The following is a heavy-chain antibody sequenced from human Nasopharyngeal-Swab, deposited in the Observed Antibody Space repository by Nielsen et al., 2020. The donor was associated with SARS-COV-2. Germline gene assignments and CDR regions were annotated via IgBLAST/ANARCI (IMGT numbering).Heavy chain of an antibody. CDR3: ARRIAVAGTGALDY. Sequence: SETLSLTCTVSGGSISSSSYYWGWIRQPPGKGLEWIGSIYYSGSTYYNPSLKSGVTISVDTSKNQFSLKLSSVTAADTAVYYCARRIAVAGTGALDYWGQGTLVTVSA. J-gene: IGHJ4*02. D-gene: IGHD6-19*01. V-gene: IGHV4-39*01. CDR2: IYYSGST. CDR1: GGSISSSSYY.